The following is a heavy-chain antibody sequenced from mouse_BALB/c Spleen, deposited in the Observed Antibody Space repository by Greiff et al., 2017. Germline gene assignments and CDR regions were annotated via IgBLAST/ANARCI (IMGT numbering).Heavy chain of an antibody. J-gene: IGHJ2*01. Sequence: EVHLVESGGGLVQPGGSRKLSCAASGFTFSSFGMHWVRQAPEKGLEWVAYISSGSSTIYYADTVKGRFTISRDNPKNTLFLQMTSLRSEDTAMYYCARGFRSSYYFDYWGQGTTLTVSS. CDR3: ARGFRSSYYFDY. D-gene: IGHD1-1*01. CDR1: GFTFSSFG. V-gene: IGHV5-17*02. CDR2: ISSGSSTI.